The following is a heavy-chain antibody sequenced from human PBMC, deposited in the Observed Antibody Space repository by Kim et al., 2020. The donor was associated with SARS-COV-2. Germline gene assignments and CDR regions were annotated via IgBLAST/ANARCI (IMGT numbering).Heavy chain of an antibody. D-gene: IGHD3-16*01. CDR3: ARQPLWPTGYFAS. Sequence: SETLSLTCTDFGESFDAYYFTWIRQSPGKGLEWIGEIDHRGVATLNPAFKDRLILSLDTPRAQFSLRMDSMTAADTALYYCARQPLWPTGYFASWGQGTPVTVSS. CDR1: GESFDAYY. J-gene: IGHJ4*02. CDR2: IDHRGVA. V-gene: IGHV4-34*01.